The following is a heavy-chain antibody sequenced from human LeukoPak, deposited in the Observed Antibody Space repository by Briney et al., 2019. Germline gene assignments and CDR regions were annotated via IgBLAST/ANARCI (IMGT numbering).Heavy chain of an antibody. J-gene: IGHJ5*02. D-gene: IGHD3-10*01. CDR3: AKDFTTYYYGSGKRFDP. CDR1: GFTFSSYA. V-gene: IGHV3-23*01. Sequence: GGSLRLSCAASGFTFSSYAMSWVRQAPGKGLEWVSAISGSGGSTYYADSVKGRFTISRDNSKNTLYLQMSSLRAEDTAVYYCAKDFTTYYYGSGKRFDPWGQGTLVTVSS. CDR2: ISGSGGST.